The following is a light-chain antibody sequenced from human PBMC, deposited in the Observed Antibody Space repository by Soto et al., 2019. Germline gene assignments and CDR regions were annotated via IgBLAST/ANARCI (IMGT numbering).Light chain of an antibody. J-gene: IGKJ1*01. CDR3: QRYNNWPET. Sequence: PATLPXSPGERATLSCRASQSVRSNLAWYQQKPGQAPRLLIYGASTRATGIPARFSGSGCGAEFTLTISGLQSEDFAVYYCQRYNNWPETFGQGTKVDIK. V-gene: IGKV3-15*01. CDR2: GAS. CDR1: QSVRSN.